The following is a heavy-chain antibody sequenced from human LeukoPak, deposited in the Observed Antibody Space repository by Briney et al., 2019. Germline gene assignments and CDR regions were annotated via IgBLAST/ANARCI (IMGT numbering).Heavy chain of an antibody. CDR1: GGSVSSNRAA. CDR2: TYYRSKWYN. CDR3: ARATYDSGNSYNGMDV. J-gene: IGHJ6*02. Sequence: SQTLSLTCAISGGSVSSNRAAWNWIRQSPSRGLEWLGRTYYRSKWYNDYATSVESRISFYPDTSKNQVSLQLKSVIPDDTGVYYCARATYDSGNSYNGMDVWGQGTTVTVSS. D-gene: IGHD3-10*01. V-gene: IGHV6-1*01.